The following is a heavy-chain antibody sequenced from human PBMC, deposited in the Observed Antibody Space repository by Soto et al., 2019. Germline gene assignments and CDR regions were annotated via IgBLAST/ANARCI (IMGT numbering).Heavy chain of an antibody. CDR2: GNHSGDS. CDR3: ARASLTGWFFDY. J-gene: IGHJ4*02. CDR1: GGSFSGYY. Sequence: QVQLPQWGAGQLKPSETLSLTCAVYGGSFSGYYWSWIRQPPGRGLEWIGEGNHSGDSNDNPSLKSRVTISVDKSKNQFSLKMNSVTAADTAVYYCARASLTGWFFDYWGQGTLVTVSS. D-gene: IGHD6-19*01. V-gene: IGHV4-34*01.